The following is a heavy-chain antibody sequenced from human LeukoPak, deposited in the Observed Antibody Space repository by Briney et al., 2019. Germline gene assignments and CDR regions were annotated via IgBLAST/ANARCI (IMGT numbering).Heavy chain of an antibody. J-gene: IGHJ6*03. V-gene: IGHV4-34*01. D-gene: IGHD2-15*01. Sequence: SETLSLTCAVYGGSFSGYYWSWIRQPPGKGLEWIGSIYYSETTYYNPSLKSRVTISVDTSKNQFSLKLSSVTAADTAVYYCARGPLGYCSGGSCEGQFYYYYMDVWGKGTTVTVSS. CDR2: IYYSETT. CDR3: ARGPLGYCSGGSCEGQFYYYYMDV. CDR1: GGSFSGYY.